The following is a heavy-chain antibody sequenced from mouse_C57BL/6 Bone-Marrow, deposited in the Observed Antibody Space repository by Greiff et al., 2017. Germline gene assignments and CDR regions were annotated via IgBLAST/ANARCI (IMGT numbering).Heavy chain of an antibody. CDR3: ALGYYGSRFDY. CDR2: IWRGGST. V-gene: IGHV2-5*01. CDR1: GFSLTSYG. Sequence: VHGVASGPGLVQPSQSLSITCTVSGFSLTSYGVHWVRQSPGTGLEWLGVIWRGGSTDYNAAFMSRLSITKDNSKSQVFFKMNSLQADDTAIYYCALGYYGSRFDYWGQGTTLTVSS. J-gene: IGHJ2*01. D-gene: IGHD1-1*01.